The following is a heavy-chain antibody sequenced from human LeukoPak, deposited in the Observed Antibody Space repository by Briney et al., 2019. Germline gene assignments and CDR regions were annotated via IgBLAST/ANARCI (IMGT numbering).Heavy chain of an antibody. V-gene: IGHV4-59*01. CDR2: IHYSGST. J-gene: IGHJ4*02. CDR1: GGSISRYY. Sequence: PSETLSLTCTVSGGSISRYYWNWIRQTPGERLEWIGWIHYSGSTFYNPSLESRVAMSVDTSKNHISLKMNSVTAADTATYYCARWGYFESSGYLVVDYWGQGALVTVSS. D-gene: IGHD3-22*01. CDR3: ARWGYFESSGYLVVDY.